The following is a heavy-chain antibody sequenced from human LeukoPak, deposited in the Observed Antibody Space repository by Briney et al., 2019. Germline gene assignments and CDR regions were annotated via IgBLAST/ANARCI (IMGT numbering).Heavy chain of an antibody. J-gene: IGHJ4*02. Sequence: GASVKVSCKASGYTFNTYGISWVRQAPGQGLEWMGWISTYNGDTSYVQNLQGRVTMTTDTSTGTAYMELMSLRSDDTAVYYCLRDAQRPRLTPDYWGQGTLVTVSS. CDR1: GYTFNTYG. D-gene: IGHD6-25*01. V-gene: IGHV1-18*01. CDR3: LRDAQRPRLTPDY. CDR2: ISTYNGDT.